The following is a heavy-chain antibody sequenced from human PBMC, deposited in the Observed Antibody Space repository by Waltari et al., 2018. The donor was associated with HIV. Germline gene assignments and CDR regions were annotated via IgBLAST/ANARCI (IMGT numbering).Heavy chain of an antibody. CDR2: IYPSDSET. D-gene: IGHD1-1*01. V-gene: IGHV5-51*03. J-gene: IGHJ6*02. Sequence: EVQLVQSGAEVTKPGESLRISCKGSGYTFSRPYIGWVRQMPGKGLEWMGLIYPSDSETTYSPSFEGQVTISADKSISTAYLQWSSLQASDTAMYYCGRYENNRPHSYGMDVWGQGTTVTVSS. CDR3: GRYENNRPHSYGMDV. CDR1: GYTFSRPY.